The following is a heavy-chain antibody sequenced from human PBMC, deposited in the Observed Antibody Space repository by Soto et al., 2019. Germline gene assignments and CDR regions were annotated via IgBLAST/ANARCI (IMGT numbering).Heavy chain of an antibody. D-gene: IGHD1-1*01. CDR2: IYTGDKT. Sequence: GGSLRLSCAASGFTVSDFYMNWVRQAPGKGLEWVSVIYTGDKTSYADSVRGRFTISRDNTKNTLYLQMNSLTAEDTAVYYCAKDRPRRTSGYFFDYWGQGTPVTVSS. V-gene: IGHV3-66*01. CDR3: AKDRPRRTSGYFFDY. J-gene: IGHJ4*02. CDR1: GFTVSDFY.